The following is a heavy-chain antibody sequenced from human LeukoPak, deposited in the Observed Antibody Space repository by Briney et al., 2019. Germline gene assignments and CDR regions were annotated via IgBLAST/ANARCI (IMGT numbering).Heavy chain of an antibody. V-gene: IGHV4-34*01. Sequence: SETLSLPCAVYGGSFSGYYWSWVRQPPGKGLEWIGEIKHSGSTNYNPSVKSRVTISVDTSKNQFSLKLSSVTAADTAVYYCARGTLTYGAGDFWGQGTLVTVSS. J-gene: IGHJ4*03. D-gene: IGHD4/OR15-4a*01. CDR2: IKHSGST. CDR1: GGSFSGYY. CDR3: ARGTLTYGAGDF.